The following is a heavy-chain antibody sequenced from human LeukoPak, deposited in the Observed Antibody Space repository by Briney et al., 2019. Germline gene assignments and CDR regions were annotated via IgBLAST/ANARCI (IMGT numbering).Heavy chain of an antibody. CDR3: AKVAIRNKGYYFDY. V-gene: IGHV3-30-3*01. J-gene: IGHJ4*02. Sequence: GGSLRLSCAASGFTFSSYAMHWVRQAPGKGLEWVAVISYDGSNKYYADSVKGRFTISRDNAQNSLYLQMNSLRDEDTAVYYCAKVAIRNKGYYFDYWGQGTLVTVSS. D-gene: IGHD3-9*01. CDR1: GFTFSSYA. CDR2: ISYDGSNK.